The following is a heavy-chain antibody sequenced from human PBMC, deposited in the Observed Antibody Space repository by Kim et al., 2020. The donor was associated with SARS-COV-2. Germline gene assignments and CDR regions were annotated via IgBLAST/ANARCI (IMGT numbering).Heavy chain of an antibody. CDR3: ARLSYDSSGYYGWGDPDPGQTPDY. J-gene: IGHJ4*02. CDR1: GGSISSSSYY. D-gene: IGHD3-22*01. V-gene: IGHV4-39*01. Sequence: SETLSLTCTVSGGSISSSSYYWGWIRQPPGKGLEWIGSIYYSGSTYYNPSLKSRVTISVDTSKNQFSLKLSSVTAADTAVYYCARLSYDSSGYYGWGDPDPGQTPDYWGQGTLVTVSS. CDR2: IYYSGST.